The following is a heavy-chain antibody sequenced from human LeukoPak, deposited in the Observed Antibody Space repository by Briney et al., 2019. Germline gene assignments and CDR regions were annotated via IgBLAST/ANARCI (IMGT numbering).Heavy chain of an antibody. D-gene: IGHD1-26*01. CDR1: GFTFSSYA. Sequence: GGSLRLSCAASGFTFSSYAMSWVRQAPGKGLEWVSAISGSGGSTYYAASVKGRFTISRDNSKNTLYLQMNSLRAEDTALYYCAKGPIGGSYSDYWGQGTLVTVSS. CDR2: ISGSGGST. J-gene: IGHJ4*02. CDR3: AKGPIGGSYSDY. V-gene: IGHV3-23*01.